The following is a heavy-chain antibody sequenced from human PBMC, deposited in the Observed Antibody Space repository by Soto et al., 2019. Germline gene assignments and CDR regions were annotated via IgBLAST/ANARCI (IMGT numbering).Heavy chain of an antibody. CDR1: GFTFSGSG. V-gene: IGHV3-30*03. D-gene: IGHD3-22*01. Sequence: QVQLVESGGGVVQPGGSLRLTCAASGFTFSGSGMHWVRQAPGKGLEWVALVSYDGTRKYYTDSVRGRFTISRDNSENTLSLQMNSLRTEDTAVYYCARWVGGSMYDNSGKYDSWGQGTLVIVSA. CDR2: VSYDGTRK. J-gene: IGHJ5*01. CDR3: ARWVGGSMYDNSGKYDS.